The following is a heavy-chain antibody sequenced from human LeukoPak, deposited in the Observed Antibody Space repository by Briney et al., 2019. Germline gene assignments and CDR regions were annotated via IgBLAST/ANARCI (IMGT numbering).Heavy chain of an antibody. J-gene: IGHJ4*02. CDR2: IKEDGSEK. CDR3: ARRSGSYKLDY. CDR1: GFTLSRYW. V-gene: IGHV3-7*01. D-gene: IGHD3-10*01. Sequence: PGGSLRLSCAASGFTLSRYWMSWVRQAPGKGLEWVANIKEDGSEKYHVDSVKGRFTISRDNAKNSLYLQMNSLRAEDTAVYYCARRSGSYKLDYWGQGTLVTVSS.